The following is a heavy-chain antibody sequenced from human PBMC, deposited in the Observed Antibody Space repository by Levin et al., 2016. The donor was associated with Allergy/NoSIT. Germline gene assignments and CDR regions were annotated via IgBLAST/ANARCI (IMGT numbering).Heavy chain of an antibody. CDR2: IYYSGST. CDR1: GGSISSSSYY. CDR3: ARTLLTGDPTSALDY. Sequence: SETLSLTCTVSGGSISSSSYYWGWIRQPPGKGLEWIGSIYYSGSTYYNPSLKSRVTISVDTSKNQFSLKLSSVTAADTAVYYCARTLLTGDPTSALDYWGQGTLVTVSS. J-gene: IGHJ4*02. D-gene: IGHD7-27*01. V-gene: IGHV4-39*01.